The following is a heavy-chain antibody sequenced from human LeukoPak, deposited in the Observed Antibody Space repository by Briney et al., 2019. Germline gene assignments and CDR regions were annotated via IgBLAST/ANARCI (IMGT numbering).Heavy chain of an antibody. CDR1: AFTFSNYW. Sequence: PGGSLRLSCAASAFTFSNYWMSWVRQAPGKGLEWVANIKEDGSEINYVDSVKGRFTISRDNTKNSLYLQMNSLRAENTAVYYCARYSSSYDYWGQGTLVTVSS. CDR2: IKEDGSEI. J-gene: IGHJ4*02. D-gene: IGHD6-6*01. V-gene: IGHV3-7*01. CDR3: ARYSSSYDY.